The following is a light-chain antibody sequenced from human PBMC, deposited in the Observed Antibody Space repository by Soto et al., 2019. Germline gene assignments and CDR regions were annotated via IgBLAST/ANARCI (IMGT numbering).Light chain of an antibody. V-gene: IGKV1-13*02. Sequence: AIQLTQSPSSLSASVGDRVTITCRASQGISSALAWYQQKPGKAPKLLIYDASSLESGVPSRFSGSGSGTDFTLTTSSLNPEDFATYYCLQFNSYLSITFGQGTRLEIK. CDR1: QGISSA. J-gene: IGKJ5*01. CDR2: DAS. CDR3: LQFNSYLSIT.